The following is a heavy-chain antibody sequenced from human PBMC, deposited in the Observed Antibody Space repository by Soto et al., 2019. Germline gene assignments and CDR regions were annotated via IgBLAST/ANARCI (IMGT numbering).Heavy chain of an antibody. V-gene: IGHV3-66*04. Sequence: VQLVESGGGLVQPGGSLRLSCAASGVTVSSNYMSWVRQAPGKGLEWVSVIYSGGSTYYADSVKGRFTISRDNSKNTLYLQMNSLRAEDTAVYDCARHGYNYGGGYFDYWGQGTLVTVSS. CDR3: ARHGYNYGGGYFDY. CDR1: GVTVSSNY. D-gene: IGHD5-18*01. CDR2: IYSGGST. J-gene: IGHJ4*02.